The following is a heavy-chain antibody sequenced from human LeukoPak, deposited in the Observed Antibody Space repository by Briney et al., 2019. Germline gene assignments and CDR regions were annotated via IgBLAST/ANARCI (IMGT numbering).Heavy chain of an antibody. CDR3: AREGDKYANWFDT. V-gene: IGHV4-59*01. CDR1: GGSISSYY. J-gene: IGHJ5*02. D-gene: IGHD2-8*01. Sequence: SETLSLTCTVSGGSISSYYWSWIRQPPGKGLEWIGYIYYSGSTNYNPSLKSRVTISVDTSKNQFFLNLSSVTAADTAVYYCAREGDKYANWFDTWGQGTLVTVSS. CDR2: IYYSGST.